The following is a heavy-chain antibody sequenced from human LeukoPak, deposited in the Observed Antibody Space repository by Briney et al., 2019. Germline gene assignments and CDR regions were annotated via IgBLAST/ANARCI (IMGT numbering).Heavy chain of an antibody. V-gene: IGHV4-59*01. Sequence: SETLSLTCTVSGGSISSYYWSWIRQPPGKGLEWIGYIYYSGSTNYNPSLKSRVTISVDTSKNQFSLKLSSVTAADTAVYYCARGKYYGSGSYPAFDYWGQGTPVTVSS. CDR2: IYYSGST. CDR1: GGSISSYY. CDR3: ARGKYYGSGSYPAFDY. J-gene: IGHJ4*02. D-gene: IGHD3-10*01.